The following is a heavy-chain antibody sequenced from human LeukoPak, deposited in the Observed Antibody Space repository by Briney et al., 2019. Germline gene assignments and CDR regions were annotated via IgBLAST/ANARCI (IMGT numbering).Heavy chain of an antibody. D-gene: IGHD5-18*01. CDR2: IYSGGST. CDR3: ARDRIQLWHAFFDY. CDR1: GFTDSSNY. J-gene: IGHJ4*02. V-gene: IGHV3-53*01. Sequence: GGSLRLSCAASGFTDSSNYMSWVRQAPGKGLELVSVIYSGGSTYYADSVKGRFTISRDNSKNTLYLQMNSLRAEDTAVYYCARDRIQLWHAFFDYWGQGTLVTVSS.